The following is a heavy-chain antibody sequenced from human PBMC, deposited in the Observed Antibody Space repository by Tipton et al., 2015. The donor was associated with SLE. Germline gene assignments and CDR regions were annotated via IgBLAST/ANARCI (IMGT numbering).Heavy chain of an antibody. CDR2: IYYSGST. CDR3: ARRRHYYDSSGPNWFDP. Sequence: TLSLTCTVSGGSISSSSYYWGWIRQPPGKGLEWIGSIYYSGSTNYNPSLKSRVTISVDTSKNQFSLKLSSVTAADTAVYYCARRRHYYDSSGPNWFDPWGQGTLVTVSS. J-gene: IGHJ5*02. D-gene: IGHD3-22*01. CDR1: GGSISSSSYY. V-gene: IGHV4-39*07.